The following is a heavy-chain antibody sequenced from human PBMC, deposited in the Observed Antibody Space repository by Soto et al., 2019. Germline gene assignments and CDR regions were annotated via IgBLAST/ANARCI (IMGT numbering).Heavy chain of an antibody. CDR2: IYSGGST. D-gene: IGHD2-15*01. CDR1: GFTVSSNY. V-gene: IGHV3-53*04. CDR3: ARDLGYCSGGSCYAGAFDI. Sequence: GGSLRLSCAASGFTVSSNYMSWVRQAPGKGLEWVSVIYSGGSTYYADSVKGRFTISRHNSKNTLYLQTNSLRAEDTAVYYCARDLGYCSGGSCYAGAFDIWGQGTMVTVSS. J-gene: IGHJ3*02.